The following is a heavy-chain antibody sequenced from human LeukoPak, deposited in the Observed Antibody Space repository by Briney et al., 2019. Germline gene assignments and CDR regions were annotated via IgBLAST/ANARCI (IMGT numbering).Heavy chain of an antibody. CDR1: RFTFSDYA. CDR2: ISYDGSNK. V-gene: IGHV3-30-3*01. J-gene: IGHJ4*02. D-gene: IGHD6-13*01. Sequence: GSLRLSCAASRFTFSDYAMHWVRQAPGRGLEWVAAISYDGSNKYYADSVKGRFTISRDNSKNTLYLQMNSLRAEDTALYYCARDDGSSWYGEGYFDYWGQGTLVTVSS. CDR3: ARDDGSSWYGEGYFDY.